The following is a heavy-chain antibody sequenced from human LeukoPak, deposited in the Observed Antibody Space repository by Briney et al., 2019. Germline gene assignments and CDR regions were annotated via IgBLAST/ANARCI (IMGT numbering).Heavy chain of an antibody. J-gene: IGHJ6*02. CDR1: GGSISTSGYY. CDR2: IYYSGST. Sequence: SETLSLICTVSGGSISTSGYYWAWIRQPPGKTLDWIGSIYYSGSTNYSPSLKSRVTISVDTSKNQFSLKLSSVTAADTAVYYCATQTNLYYYYGMDVWGQGTTVTVSS. V-gene: IGHV4-61*08. CDR3: ATQTNLYYYYGMDV. D-gene: IGHD1-14*01.